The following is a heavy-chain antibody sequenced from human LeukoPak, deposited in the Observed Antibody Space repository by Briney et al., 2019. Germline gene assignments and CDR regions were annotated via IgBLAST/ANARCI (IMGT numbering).Heavy chain of an antibody. V-gene: IGHV1-69*13. Sequence: ASVKVSCKASGGTFSIYAISWVRQAPGQGLEWMGGIIPIFGTANYAQKFQGRVTITADESTSTAYMELSSLRSEDTAVYYCARGWGLEVVVPAANYPRGYMDVWGKGTTVTVSS. CDR1: GGTFSIYA. D-gene: IGHD2-2*01. CDR2: IIPIFGTA. CDR3: ARGWGLEVVVPAANYPRGYMDV. J-gene: IGHJ6*03.